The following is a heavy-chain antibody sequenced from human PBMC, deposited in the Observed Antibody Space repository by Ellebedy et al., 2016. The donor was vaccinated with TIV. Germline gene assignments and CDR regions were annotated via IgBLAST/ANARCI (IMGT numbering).Heavy chain of an antibody. J-gene: IGHJ4*02. CDR2: IHHTGTT. Sequence: SETLSLXCTVSGGSISSHYWSWIRQPPGRGLEWVGWIHHTGTTNHNPSLKSRVTLLVDTSKSQFSLRLSSVTTADTAVYYCASSPYGDYGLGYWGQGTLVTVAS. D-gene: IGHD4-17*01. CDR3: ASSPYGDYGLGY. V-gene: IGHV4-59*11. CDR1: GGSISSHY.